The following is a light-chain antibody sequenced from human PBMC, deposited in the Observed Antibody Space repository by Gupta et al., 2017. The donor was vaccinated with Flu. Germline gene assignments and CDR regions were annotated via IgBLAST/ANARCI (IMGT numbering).Light chain of an antibody. CDR3: QQYGSSSWT. Sequence: EIVLTQSPDTLSLSPGESATLSCRASQSVSSSYLAWYQQKPGQAPRLLIYGAASRATGIPDRCSGSGSGTDFTLTISRLEPEDFAVYYCQQYGSSSWTFGQGTKVEIK. CDR1: QSVSSSY. CDR2: GAA. V-gene: IGKV3-20*01. J-gene: IGKJ1*01.